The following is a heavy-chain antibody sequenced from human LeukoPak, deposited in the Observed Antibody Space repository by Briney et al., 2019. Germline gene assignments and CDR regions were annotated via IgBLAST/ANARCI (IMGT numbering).Heavy chain of an antibody. CDR1: GFTFSSYG. Sequence: GGSLRLSCAASGFTFSSYGMHWVRQAPGKGLEWVAVISYDGSNKYYADSVKGRFTISRDNSKNTLYLQMNSLRPEDTAVYYCAKARGYGDQYYYYGMDVRGQGTTVTVSS. CDR2: ISYDGSNK. CDR3: AKARGYGDQYYYYGMDV. D-gene: IGHD4-17*01. J-gene: IGHJ6*02. V-gene: IGHV3-30*18.